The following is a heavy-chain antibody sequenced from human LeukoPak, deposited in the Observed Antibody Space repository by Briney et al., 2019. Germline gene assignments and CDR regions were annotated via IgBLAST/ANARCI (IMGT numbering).Heavy chain of an antibody. V-gene: IGHV1-69*05. CDR3: ARRHCSGGSCYFDY. J-gene: IGHJ4*02. CDR2: IIPNFGTA. CDR1: VGTFSTYA. D-gene: IGHD2-15*01. Sequence: PVKISCTTSVGTFSTYAISWGRQAPGHGLEWVGGIIPNFGTANSAQKFQGRVTITTDESTSTAYMELSSLRSEDTAVYYCARRHCSGGSCYFDYWGQGTLVTVSS.